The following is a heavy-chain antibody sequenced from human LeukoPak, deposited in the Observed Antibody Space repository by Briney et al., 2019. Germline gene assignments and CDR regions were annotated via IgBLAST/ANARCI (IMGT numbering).Heavy chain of an antibody. J-gene: IGHJ6*02. V-gene: IGHV6-1*01. CDR3: SRDQDGMDV. Sequence: SQTLSLACAISGDTVSTNIAAWNWVRQSPSRGLEWLGRTYYRSKWYIDYAASVKSRATINPDTSKNQFSLHLYSVTPEDTAVYFCSRDQDGMDVWGQGTTVTVS. CDR2: TYYRSKWYI. CDR1: GDTVSTNIAA.